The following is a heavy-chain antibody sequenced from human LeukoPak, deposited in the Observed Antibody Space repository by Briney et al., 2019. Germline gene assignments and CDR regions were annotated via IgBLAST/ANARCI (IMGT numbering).Heavy chain of an antibody. CDR1: GGSISSYY. CDR3: ARSSDDYGSPYYWYFDP. CDR2: IYTSGST. V-gene: IGHV4-4*07. D-gene: IGHD4-17*01. Sequence: SETLSLTCTVSGGSISSYYWGWIRQPAGKGLEWIGRIYTSGSTNYNPSLKSRVTMSVDTSKNQFSLKLSSVTAADTAVYYCARSSDDYGSPYYWYFDPWGRGTLVTVSS. J-gene: IGHJ2*01.